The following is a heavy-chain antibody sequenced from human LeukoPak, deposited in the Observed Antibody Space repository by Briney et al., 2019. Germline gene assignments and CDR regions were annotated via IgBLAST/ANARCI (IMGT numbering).Heavy chain of an antibody. CDR3: ARDLNTAWFDY. D-gene: IGHD5-18*01. V-gene: IGHV3-66*01. CDR1: GFTISSNY. Sequence: GGSLRLSCAASGFTISSNYMNWVRQAPGKGLEWVSAIYGGGSPYYADSVKGRFTISRDNSKNTLYLQMNSLRAEDTAVYYCARDLNTAWFDYWGQGTLVTVSS. CDR2: IYGGGSP. J-gene: IGHJ4*02.